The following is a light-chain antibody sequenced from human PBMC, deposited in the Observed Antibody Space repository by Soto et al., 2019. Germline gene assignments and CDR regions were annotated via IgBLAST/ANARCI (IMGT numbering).Light chain of an antibody. J-gene: IGLJ3*02. V-gene: IGLV2-14*01. CDR2: EVT. Sequence: QSVLTQPASVSGSPGQSITISCTGTSSDIGHYNYVSWYQQHPGKAPKLLIYEVTNRPSGVSDRFSGSRFGNTASLTISGLQAEDEADYYCSSYTVSNSGVFGGGTKVTVL. CDR3: SSYTVSNSGV. CDR1: SSDIGHYNY.